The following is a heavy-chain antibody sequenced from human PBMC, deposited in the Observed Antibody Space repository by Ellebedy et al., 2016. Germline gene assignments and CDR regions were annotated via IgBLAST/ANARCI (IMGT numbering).Heavy chain of an antibody. CDR2: ISYDGSNK. D-gene: IGHD3-10*01. V-gene: IGHV3-30*04. Sequence: GESLKISXAASGFTFSSYAMHWVRQAPGKGLEWVAVISYDGSNKYYADSVKGRFTISRDNSKNTLYLQMNSLRAEDTAVYYCARCVIAGSLDYYYYGMDVWGQGTTVTVSS. CDR3: ARCVIAGSLDYYYYGMDV. J-gene: IGHJ6*02. CDR1: GFTFSSYA.